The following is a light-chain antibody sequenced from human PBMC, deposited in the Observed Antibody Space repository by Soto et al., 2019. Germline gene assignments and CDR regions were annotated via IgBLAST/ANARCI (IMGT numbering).Light chain of an antibody. CDR1: QSVSSRS. CDR2: GTS. V-gene: IGKV3-20*01. Sequence: EIVLTQSPGSLSLSPGERATLSYRASQSVSSRSLAWYQQKSGQAPRLLIYGTSSAATGIPDRFSGSGSGTDFTLTISRLEPEDFAVYYCQQYDRSLTFGGGTKVDI. CDR3: QQYDRSLT. J-gene: IGKJ4*02.